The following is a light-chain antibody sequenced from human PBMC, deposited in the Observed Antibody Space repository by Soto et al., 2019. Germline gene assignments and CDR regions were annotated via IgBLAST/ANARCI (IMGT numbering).Light chain of an antibody. V-gene: IGKV3D-15*01. J-gene: IGKJ5*01. CDR3: GSSVT. CDR2: GTS. CDR1: QSLSFN. Sequence: ETVMTQSPATLSVSPGERATLSCRASQSLSFNLAWYQQKPGQAPRLLIYGTSSRAIGIPDRFSGSGSGTDFTLAISRVDPGDFAVYYCGSSVTFGQGTRLEIK.